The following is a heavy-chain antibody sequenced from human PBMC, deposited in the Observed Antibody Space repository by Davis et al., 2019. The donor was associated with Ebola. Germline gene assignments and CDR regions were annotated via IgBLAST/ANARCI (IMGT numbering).Heavy chain of an antibody. CDR2: LHHSGTT. J-gene: IGHJ4*02. Sequence: SETLSLTCIVSGGSISSGDYYWSWIRQPPGKGLECIGYLHHSGTTYYNPSLRGRVVISADTSKSQFSLKLDSVTAADTAVYYCARSKVATIWNYWGQGPLVTVSS. CDR3: ARSKVATIWNY. D-gene: IGHD5-12*01. V-gene: IGHV4-30-4*01. CDR1: GGSISSGDYY.